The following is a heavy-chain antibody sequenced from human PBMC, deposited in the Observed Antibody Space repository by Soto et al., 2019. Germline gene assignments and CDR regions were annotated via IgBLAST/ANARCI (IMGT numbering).Heavy chain of an antibody. D-gene: IGHD5-12*01. CDR3: ARVIYSGYDFILPDYYYYGMDV. Sequence: SVKVSCKASGGTFSSYAISWVRQAPGQGLEWMGGIIPIFGTANYAQKFQGRVTITADESTSTAYMELSSLRSEDTAVYYCARVIYSGYDFILPDYYYYGMDVWGQGTTVTV. CDR1: GGTFSSYA. V-gene: IGHV1-69*13. CDR2: IIPIFGTA. J-gene: IGHJ6*02.